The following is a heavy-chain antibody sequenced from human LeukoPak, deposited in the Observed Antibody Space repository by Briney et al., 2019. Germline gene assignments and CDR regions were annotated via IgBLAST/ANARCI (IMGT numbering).Heavy chain of an antibody. CDR3: VRVSRRYYYDSSGYLGY. CDR1: GFTFSSYS. Sequence: SGGSLRLSCAASGFTFSSYSMNWVRQAPGKGPEWVSYISSSSSTIYYADSVKGRFTISRDNAKNSLYLQMNSLRAEDTAVYYCVRVSRRYYYDSSGYLGYWGQGTLVTVSS. V-gene: IGHV3-48*01. J-gene: IGHJ4*02. D-gene: IGHD3-22*01. CDR2: ISSSSSTI.